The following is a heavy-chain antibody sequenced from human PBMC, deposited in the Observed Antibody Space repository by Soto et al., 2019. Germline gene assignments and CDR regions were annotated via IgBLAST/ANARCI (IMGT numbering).Heavy chain of an antibody. CDR3: ASRRLWSGYTYYYYGMDV. V-gene: IGHV1-46*01. D-gene: IGHD3-3*01. Sequence: ASVKVSCKASGYTFTSYYMHWVRQVPGQGLEWMGIINPSGGSTSYAQKFQGRVTMTRDTSTSTVYMELSSLRSEDTAVYYCASRRLWSGYTYYYYGMDVWGQGTTVTVSS. CDR1: GYTFTSYY. J-gene: IGHJ6*02. CDR2: INPSGGST.